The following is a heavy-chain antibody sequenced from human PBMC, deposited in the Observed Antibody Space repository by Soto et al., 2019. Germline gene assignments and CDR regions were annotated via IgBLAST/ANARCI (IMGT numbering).Heavy chain of an antibody. J-gene: IGHJ5*02. CDR2: IFYLGSS. CDR1: GDSIISSDFY. CDR3: ARHSLALRKNNWFDP. D-gene: IGHD3-3*02. Sequence: PWETLSHTCTVSGDSIISSDFYWGWVRQPPGKGLEWIGSIFYLGSSYYNPSLKSRVTMSVDTSKNQFSLRLRSVTAADTALYFCARHSLALRKNNWFDPWGQGIMVPVSS. V-gene: IGHV4-39*01.